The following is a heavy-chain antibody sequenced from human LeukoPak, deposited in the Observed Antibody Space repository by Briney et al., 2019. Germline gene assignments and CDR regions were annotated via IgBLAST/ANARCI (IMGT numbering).Heavy chain of an antibody. CDR1: GGTFSSCA. J-gene: IGHJ5*02. CDR2: IIPIFGTA. CDR3: ARVANIVVVPAASNWFDP. D-gene: IGHD2-2*01. Sequence: SVKVSCKASGGTFSSCAISWVRQAPGQGLEWMGGIIPIFGTANYAQKFQGRVTITTDESTSTAYMELSSLRSEDTAVYYCARVANIVVVPAASNWFDPWGQGTLVTVSS. V-gene: IGHV1-69*05.